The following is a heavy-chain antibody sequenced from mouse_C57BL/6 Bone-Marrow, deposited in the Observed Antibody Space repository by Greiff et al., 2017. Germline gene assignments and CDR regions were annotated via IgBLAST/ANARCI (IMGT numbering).Heavy chain of an antibody. CDR1: GYTFTSYW. Sequence: QVLLQQPGAELVMPGASVKLSCKASGYTFTSYWMHWVKQRPGQGLEWIGEIDPSDSYTNYNQKFKGKSPLTVDKSSSTAYMQLSSLTSEDSAVDYCARGDYGSSYGYWGQGTTLTVSS. CDR3: ARGDYGSSYGY. CDR2: IDPSDSYT. D-gene: IGHD1-1*01. V-gene: IGHV1-69*01. J-gene: IGHJ2*01.